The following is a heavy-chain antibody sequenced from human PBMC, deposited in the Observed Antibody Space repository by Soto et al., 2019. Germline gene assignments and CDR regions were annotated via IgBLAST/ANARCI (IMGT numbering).Heavy chain of an antibody. CDR1: GGSIRSGGYY. CDR2: IYYSGGT. V-gene: IGHV4-31*03. Sequence: QVQLQESGPGLVKPSQTLSLTCTVSGGSIRSGGYYWSWIRQHPGKGLEWIGYIYYSGGTYYNPSWKSRVTVSVDTSKTQFPLKLRSVTAAHTDVYYCARSTSGSYYFDYWCQETLVTVSS. J-gene: IGHJ4*02. D-gene: IGHD3-10*01. CDR3: ARSTSGSYYFDY.